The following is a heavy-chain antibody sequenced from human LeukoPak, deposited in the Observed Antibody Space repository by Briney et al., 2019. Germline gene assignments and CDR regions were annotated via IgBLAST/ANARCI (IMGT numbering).Heavy chain of an antibody. CDR1: GFTFSSYA. CDR3: VKNGSGSYYTYYFDY. CDR2: IGDSGGST. V-gene: IGHV3-23*01. Sequence: GGSLRLSCAASGFTFSSYAMSWVRQAPGKGLEWVSAIGDSGGSTYYADSVKGRFAISRDNSKNTLYLQMSSLRAEDTAVYYCVKNGSGSYYTYYFDYWGQGTLVTVSS. D-gene: IGHD3-10*01. J-gene: IGHJ4*02.